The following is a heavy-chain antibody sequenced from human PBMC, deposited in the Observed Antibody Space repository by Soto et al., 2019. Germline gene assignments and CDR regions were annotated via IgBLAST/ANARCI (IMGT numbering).Heavy chain of an antibody. D-gene: IGHD3-22*01. CDR3: ARSRVTYYYDRSAFDI. CDR1: GGTFSSYA. Sequence: QVQLVQSGAEVKKPGSSVKVSCKASGGTFSSYAISWVRQAPGQGLEWMGVIIPIFGTANYAQKFQGRVTITADESTSTAYMELSSLRSEDTAVYYCARSRVTYYYDRSAFDIWGQGTMVTVSS. V-gene: IGHV1-69*01. J-gene: IGHJ3*02. CDR2: IIPIFGTA.